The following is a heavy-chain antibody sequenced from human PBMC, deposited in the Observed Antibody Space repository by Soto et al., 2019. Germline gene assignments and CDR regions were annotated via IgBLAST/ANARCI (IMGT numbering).Heavy chain of an antibody. CDR2: INHSGST. D-gene: IGHD3-10*01. J-gene: IGHJ6*02. Sequence: QVQLQQWGAGLLKPSETLSLTCAVYGGSFSGYYWSWIRQPPGKGLEWIGEINHSGSTNYNPSLKSRVTISVDTSKNQFSLKLSSVTAAGTAVYYCARDVLLWFGELLSVYYYYGMDVWGQGTTVTVSS. CDR1: GGSFSGYY. CDR3: ARDVLLWFGELLSVYYYYGMDV. V-gene: IGHV4-34*01.